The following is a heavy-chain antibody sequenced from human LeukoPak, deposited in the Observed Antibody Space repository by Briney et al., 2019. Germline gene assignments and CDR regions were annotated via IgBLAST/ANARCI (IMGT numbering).Heavy chain of an antibody. Sequence: GGSLRLSCAASGFSFSTYAMNWVRQAPGKGLEWLSYISGSSNTIYYADSVKGRFTVSRDNAKNSLHLQMNSLRTEDTAVYFXAXXGPCSXTNYYYYCYMDVWGKGTTVTVSS. D-gene: IGHD2-2*01. CDR3: AXXGPCSXTNYYYYCYMDV. CDR1: GFSFSTYA. V-gene: IGHV3-48*04. J-gene: IGHJ6*03. CDR2: ISGSSNTI.